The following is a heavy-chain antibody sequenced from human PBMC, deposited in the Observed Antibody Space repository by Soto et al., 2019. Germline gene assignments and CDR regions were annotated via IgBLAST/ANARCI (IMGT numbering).Heavy chain of an antibody. CDR1: GYTLTELS. J-gene: IGHJ4*02. D-gene: IGHD3-10*01. CDR3: ATDVVGRVRDLRIFDY. V-gene: IGHV1-24*01. Sequence: ASVKASCKVSGYTLTELSMHWVRQAPGKGLEWMGGFDPEDGETIYAQKFQGRVTMTEDTSTDTAYMELSSLRSEDTAVYYCATDVVGRVRDLRIFDYWGQGTLVTVSS. CDR2: FDPEDGET.